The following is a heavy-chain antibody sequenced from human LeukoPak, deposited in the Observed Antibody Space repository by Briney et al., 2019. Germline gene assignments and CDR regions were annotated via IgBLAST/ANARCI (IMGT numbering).Heavy chain of an antibody. CDR1: GFTFSSYG. D-gene: IGHD3-16*01. J-gene: IGHJ4*02. CDR2: ISYDGSNK. V-gene: IGHV3-30*18. Sequence: PGGSLRLSCAASGFTFSSYGMHWVRQAPGKGLEWVAVISYDGSNKYYADSVKGRFTISRDNSKNTLYLQMNSLRAEDTAVYYCAKNVWGTSPYYFDDWGQGTLVTVSS. CDR3: AKNVWGTSPYYFDD.